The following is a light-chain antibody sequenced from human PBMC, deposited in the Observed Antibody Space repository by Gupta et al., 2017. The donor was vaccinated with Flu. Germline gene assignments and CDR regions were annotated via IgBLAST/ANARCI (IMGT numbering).Light chain of an antibody. CDR2: WAS. Sequence: DIVMTKSPDSLAVSLGERATINCKSSQSVLYSSNNKNYLAWYQQKPGQPPKLLIYWASTRESGVPDRFSGSGSGTDFTLTISSLQAEDVAVYYCQQYYSSALTFGKGTKVEIK. CDR1: QSVLYSSNNKNY. V-gene: IGKV4-1*01. J-gene: IGKJ1*01. CDR3: QQYYSSALT.